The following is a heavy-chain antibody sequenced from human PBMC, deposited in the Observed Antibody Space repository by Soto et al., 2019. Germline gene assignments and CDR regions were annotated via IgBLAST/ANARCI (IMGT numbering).Heavy chain of an antibody. CDR3: ARTSVAQSEEYFVY. V-gene: IGHV1-18*01. J-gene: IGHJ4*02. D-gene: IGHD5-12*01. CDR1: GYSFTTYG. Sequence: ASVKVSCKTSGYSFTTYGISWVRQAPGQGLEWMGWTSSNNGKTKYAQKFQGRVTMTTDKSTNTVHMELRSLRSGDTAVYYCARTSVAQSEEYFVYWGQGTLLTVSS. CDR2: TSSNNGKT.